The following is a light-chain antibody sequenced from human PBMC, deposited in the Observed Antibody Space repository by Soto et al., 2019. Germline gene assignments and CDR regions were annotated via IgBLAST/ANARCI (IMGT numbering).Light chain of an antibody. Sequence: QSALTQPASVSGCPGQSITISCTGTSSDVGSYNLVSWYQQHPGKAPKPMIYEGSKRPSGVSNRFSGSKSGNTASLTISGLQAEDEADYYCCSYAGSSTWVFGTGTKLTVL. CDR2: EGS. V-gene: IGLV2-23*01. CDR1: SSDVGSYNL. CDR3: CSYAGSSTWV. J-gene: IGLJ1*01.